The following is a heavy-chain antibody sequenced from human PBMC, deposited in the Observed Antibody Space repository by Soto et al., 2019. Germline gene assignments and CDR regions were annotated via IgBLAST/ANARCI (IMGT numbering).Heavy chain of an antibody. V-gene: IGHV4-30-4*01. Sequence: SETLSLTCTVSGGSISSGDYYWSWIRQPPGKGLEWIGYIYYSGSTYYNPSLKSRVTISVDTSKNQFSLKLTSVTAAATAVYYGARGLDLRPLDYWGQGTLVTVSS. J-gene: IGHJ4*02. CDR3: ARGLDLRPLDY. CDR1: GGSISSGDYY. D-gene: IGHD3-9*01. CDR2: IYYSGST.